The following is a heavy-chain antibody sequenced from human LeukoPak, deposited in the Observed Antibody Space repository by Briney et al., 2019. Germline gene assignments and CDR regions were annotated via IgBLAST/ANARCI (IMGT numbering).Heavy chain of an antibody. D-gene: IGHD2-2*01. CDR2: FSPTTGGT. Sequence: GSVNVSRKASLYTLTDYFMHWVRQAPGQEVEWMGWFSPTTGGTVYAKEFQGTVTMTTDTSISTAYMDLSMLRSDDTAVYFCARELGYCSSTGCPPFRYWGQGTLVTVSS. CDR3: ARELGYCSSTGCPPFRY. V-gene: IGHV1-2*02. CDR1: LYTLTDYF. J-gene: IGHJ4*02.